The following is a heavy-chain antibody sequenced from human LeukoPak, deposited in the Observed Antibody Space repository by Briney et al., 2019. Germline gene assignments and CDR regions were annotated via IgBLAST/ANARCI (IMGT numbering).Heavy chain of an antibody. D-gene: IGHD6-19*01. CDR3: ARAVSGRFDY. Sequence: PSETLSLTCTVSGGSISSGGYYWSWIRQHPGKGLEWIGYIYYSGSTYYNPSLKSRVTISVDTSKNQFSLKLSSVTAADTAIYYCARAVSGRFDYWGQGTLVTVSS. J-gene: IGHJ4*02. V-gene: IGHV4-31*03. CDR2: IYYSGST. CDR1: GGSISSGGYY.